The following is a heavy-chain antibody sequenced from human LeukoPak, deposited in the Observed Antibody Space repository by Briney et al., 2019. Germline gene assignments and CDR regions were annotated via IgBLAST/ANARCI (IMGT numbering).Heavy chain of an antibody. J-gene: IGHJ4*02. D-gene: IGHD3-10*01. CDR1: GFTFSRYW. CDR3: ANGPRITMVPWRD. CDR2: ISYNGGKT. V-gene: IGHV3-23*01. Sequence: GGSLRLSCAASGFTFSRYWMSWVRQAPGKGLEWVSTISYNGGKTYYADSVKGRFTISRDNSNNILYLQMNSLMAEDTAVYYCANGPRITMVPWRDWGQGTLVTVSS.